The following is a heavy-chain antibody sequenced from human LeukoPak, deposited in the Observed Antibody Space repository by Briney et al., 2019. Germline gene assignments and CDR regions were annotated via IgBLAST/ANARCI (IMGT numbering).Heavy chain of an antibody. J-gene: IGHJ6*03. V-gene: IGHV1-18*01. Sequence: ASVKVSCKASGYTFTSYDINWVRQATGQGLEWMGWMNPNSGNTNYAQKLQGRVTMTTDTSTSTAYMELRSLRSDDTAVYYCARSIAVAGTLDRSRYYYMDVWGKGTTVTISS. CDR2: MNPNSGNT. CDR3: ARSIAVAGTLDRSRYYYMDV. CDR1: GYTFTSYD. D-gene: IGHD6-19*01.